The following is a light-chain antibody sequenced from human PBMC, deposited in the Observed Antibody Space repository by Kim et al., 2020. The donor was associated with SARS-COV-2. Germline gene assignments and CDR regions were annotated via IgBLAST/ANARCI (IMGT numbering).Light chain of an antibody. CDR2: DSN. J-gene: IGLJ3*02. Sequence: QSVLTQPPSVSAAPGQKVTISCSGSSSNIANNYVSWYQQLPGTAPKVLIYDSNKRPSGIPDRFSGSRSGTSATLDITGLQPGDEADYFCGTWDSSLSARVFGGGTQLTIL. CDR3: GTWDSSLSARV. CDR1: SSNIANNY. V-gene: IGLV1-51*01.